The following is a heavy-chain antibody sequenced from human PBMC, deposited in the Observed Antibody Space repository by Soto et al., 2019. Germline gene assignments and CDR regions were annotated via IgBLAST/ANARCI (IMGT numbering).Heavy chain of an antibody. J-gene: IGHJ3*02. CDR3: ARGKPRAFDI. V-gene: IGHV4-34*01. CDR2: INHSGST. Sequence: SETLSLTCAVYGGSFRGYYWSWIRQPPGKGLEWIGEINHSGSTNSNPSLKSRVTISVDTSKHQFSLKLSSVTAADTAVYYCARGKPRAFDIWGQGTMVPVSS. CDR1: GGSFRGYY.